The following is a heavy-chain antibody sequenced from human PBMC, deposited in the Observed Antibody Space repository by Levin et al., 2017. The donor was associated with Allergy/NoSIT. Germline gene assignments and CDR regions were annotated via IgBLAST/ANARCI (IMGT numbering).Heavy chain of an antibody. CDR1: GFTFSSYA. CDR2: ISGSGGRT. Sequence: GESLKISCAASGFTFSSYAMSWVRQAPGKGLDWVSGISGSGGRTYYADSVKGRFTISRDNSKNTLFLQMNSLRAEDTAIYYCAKVSGLLLRGLEGSYFDSWGQGTLVTVSS. D-gene: IGHD3-10*01. J-gene: IGHJ4*02. V-gene: IGHV3-23*01. CDR3: AKVSGLLLRGLEGSYFDS.